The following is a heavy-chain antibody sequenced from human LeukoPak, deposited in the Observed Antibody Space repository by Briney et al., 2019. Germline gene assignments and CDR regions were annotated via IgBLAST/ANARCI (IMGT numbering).Heavy chain of an antibody. J-gene: IGHJ5*02. CDR3: TKDVGPGYDWFGP. CDR2: ISGGGENT. D-gene: IGHD1-1*01. Sequence: SWVRQAPXKGLEWVSTISGGGENTHYADSVKGRFTVSRDNSKNTMYLQMNNLRGDDTVLYYCTKDVGPGYDWFGPWGQGTQVTVSS. V-gene: IGHV3-23*01.